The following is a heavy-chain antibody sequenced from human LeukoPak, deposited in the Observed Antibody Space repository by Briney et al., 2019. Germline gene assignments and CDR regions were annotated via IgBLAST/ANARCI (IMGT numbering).Heavy chain of an antibody. D-gene: IGHD6-13*01. V-gene: IGHV4-4*02. CDR2: IYYSGST. CDR1: GGSISSSNW. Sequence: PSETLSLTCAVSGGSISSSNWWSWVRQPPGKGLEWIGSIYYSGSTYYNPSLKSRVTISVDTSKNQFSLKLSSVTAADTAVYYCARDLVAAAGAIDYWGQGTLVTVSS. J-gene: IGHJ4*02. CDR3: ARDLVAAAGAIDY.